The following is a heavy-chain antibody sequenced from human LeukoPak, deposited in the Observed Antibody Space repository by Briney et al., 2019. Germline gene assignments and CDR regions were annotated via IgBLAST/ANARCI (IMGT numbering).Heavy chain of an antibody. CDR1: GFTFSNYS. CDR2: ISSSSIYI. V-gene: IGHV3-21*01. CDR3: ARVVIVSGSKGNSYESSGFYSWFDP. Sequence: GGSLRLSCAASGFTFSNYSMNWVRQAPGKGLEWVSSISSSSIYIFYADSVKGRFPISRDNAENSLYLQMNSLRAEDTAVYFCARVVIVSGSKGNSYESSGFYSWFDPWGQGTLVTVSS. D-gene: IGHD3-22*01. J-gene: IGHJ5*02.